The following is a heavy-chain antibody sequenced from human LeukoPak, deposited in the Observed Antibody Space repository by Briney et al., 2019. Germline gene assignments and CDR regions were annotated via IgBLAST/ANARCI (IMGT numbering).Heavy chain of an antibody. J-gene: IGHJ4*02. D-gene: IGHD6-13*01. CDR3: ARVAEAAAFDY. V-gene: IGHV3-66*01. Sequence: GGSLRLSCAASEFSVGSNYMTWVRQAPGKGLEWVSLIYSGGSTYYADSVKGRFTISRDNSQNTLYLQMNSLRAEDTAVYYCARVAEAAAFDYRGQGTLVTVSS. CDR1: EFSVGSNY. CDR2: IYSGGST.